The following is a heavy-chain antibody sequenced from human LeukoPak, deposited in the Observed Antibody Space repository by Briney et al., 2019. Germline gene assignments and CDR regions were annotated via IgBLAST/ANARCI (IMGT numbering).Heavy chain of an antibody. J-gene: IGHJ4*02. D-gene: IGHD3-16*02. CDR2: ISYDGSNK. Sequence: GGSLRLSCAASGFTFSSYGMHWVRQAPGKGLEWVAVISYDGSNKYYADSVKGRFTISRDNSKNTLYLQMNSLRAEDTAVYYCAKVNHYDYVWGSYRSYSSGWTFDYWGQGTLVTVSS. CDR3: AKVNHYDYVWGSYRSYSSGWTFDY. CDR1: GFTFSSYG. V-gene: IGHV3-30*18.